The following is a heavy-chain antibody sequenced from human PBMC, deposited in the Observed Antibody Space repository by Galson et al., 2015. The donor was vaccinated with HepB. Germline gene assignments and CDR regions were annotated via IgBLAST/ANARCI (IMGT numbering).Heavy chain of an antibody. D-gene: IGHD5-18*01. Sequence: SVKVSCKASGGTFISWVRQAPGQGLEWMGGIIPIFGTPNYAQKFQGRVTITTDTSTRTVYMELSSLRSEDTAVYYCARNGGGPGEYSYNYRRVDNWGQGTLVTVSS. J-gene: IGHJ4*02. CDR1: GGTF. CDR2: IIPIFGTP. V-gene: IGHV1-69*05. CDR3: ARNGGGPGEYSYNYRRVDN.